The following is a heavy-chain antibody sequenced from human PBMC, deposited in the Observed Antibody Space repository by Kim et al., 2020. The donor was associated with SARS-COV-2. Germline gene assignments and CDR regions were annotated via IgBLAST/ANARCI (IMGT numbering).Heavy chain of an antibody. D-gene: IGHD6-19*01. V-gene: IGHV3-66*02. J-gene: IGHJ4*02. CDR1: GFTVSSNY. CDR3: AREGGGSIAVAGGFDY. CDR2: IYSGGST. Sequence: GGSLRLSCAASGFTVSSNYMSWVRQAPGKGLEWVSVIYSGGSTYYADSVKGRFTISRDNSKNTLYLQMNSLRAEDTAVYYCAREGGGSIAVAGGFDYWGQGTLVTVSS.